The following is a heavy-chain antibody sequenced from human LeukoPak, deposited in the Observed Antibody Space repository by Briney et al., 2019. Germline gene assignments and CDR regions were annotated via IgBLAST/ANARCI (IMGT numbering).Heavy chain of an antibody. CDR1: GYILRELS. J-gene: IGHJ6*02. V-gene: IGHV1-24*01. Sequence: ASVKVSCKVSGYILRELSMHWVRQAPGKGLEWMGGFDPEDGETIYAQKFQGRVTMTEDTSTDTAYMELSSLRSEDTAVYYCATELRRSGSHIPGSYYGMDVWGQGTTVTVSS. CDR3: ATELRRSGSHIPGSYYGMDV. CDR2: FDPEDGET. D-gene: IGHD3-10*01.